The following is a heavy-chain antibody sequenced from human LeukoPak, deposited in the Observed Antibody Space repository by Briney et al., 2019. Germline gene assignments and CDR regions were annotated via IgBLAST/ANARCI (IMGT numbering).Heavy chain of an antibody. J-gene: IGHJ4*02. V-gene: IGHV3-74*01. CDR1: GFTFSSYV. Sequence: GGSLRLSCETAGFTFSSYVMHWVRRTPGKGLVWISRISHDGIISYADSVKGRFTISRDNAKNTLILQMNSLRVEDTAVYYCARDWVYKIDYWGRGTLVTVSS. CDR3: ARDWVYKIDY. CDR2: ISHDGII. D-gene: IGHD5-24*01.